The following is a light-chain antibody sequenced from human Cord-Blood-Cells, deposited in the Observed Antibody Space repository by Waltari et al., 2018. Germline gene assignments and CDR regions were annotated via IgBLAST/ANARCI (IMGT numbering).Light chain of an antibody. CDR1: SSDVAGYNY. CDR3: SSYTSSSTWV. V-gene: IGLV2-14*01. Sequence: QSALTQPDSVSGSPGQSSTLSCTGTSSDVAGYNYVSWYQQHPGTAPKLIIYDVSNRPSGVSNRFSGSKSGNAASLTISGLQAEDEADYYCSSYTSSSTWVFGGGTKLTVL. CDR2: DVS. J-gene: IGLJ3*02.